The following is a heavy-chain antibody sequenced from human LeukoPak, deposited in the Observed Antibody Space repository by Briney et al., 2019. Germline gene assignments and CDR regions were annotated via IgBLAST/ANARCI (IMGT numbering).Heavy chain of an antibody. CDR2: INPSGGST. CDR3: AREEEQLAHIDY. D-gene: IGHD6-6*01. V-gene: IGHV1-46*01. CDR1: GYTFTSYG. Sequence: ASVKVSCKASGYTFTSYGISWVRQAPGQGLEWMGIINPSGGSTSYAQKFQGRVTMTRDTSTSTVYMELSSLRSEDTAVYYCAREEEQLAHIDYWGQGTLVTVSS. J-gene: IGHJ4*02.